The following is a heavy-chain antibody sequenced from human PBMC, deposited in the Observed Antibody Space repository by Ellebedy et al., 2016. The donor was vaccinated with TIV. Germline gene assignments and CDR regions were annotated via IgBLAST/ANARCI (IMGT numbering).Heavy chain of an antibody. Sequence: SETLSLTXAVSGGSVSSTSWWSWVRPSPGKRLEWIGEIFHSGSTNYNPSLKSRVTISVDKSKNQLSLKLSSVIAADTAVYYCVENGYYSLDHWGQGTLVTVSS. J-gene: IGHJ4*02. V-gene: IGHV4-4*02. CDR1: GGSVSSTSW. CDR2: IFHSGST. D-gene: IGHD2-15*01. CDR3: VENGYYSLDH.